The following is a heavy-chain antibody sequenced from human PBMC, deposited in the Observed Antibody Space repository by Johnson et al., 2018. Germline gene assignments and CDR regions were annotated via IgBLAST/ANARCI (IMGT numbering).Heavy chain of an antibody. Sequence: EVQLVETGGGLIQPGGSLRLSCAASGFSFDDYAMHWVRQAPGKGLEWVSGISWNSGSIGYADSVKGRFTIARDNAKNSLYLQMNSLRAEDTALYYCAKDISSGDSYGGYYYDGRDVWGQGTTVTVSS. CDR2: ISWNSGSI. CDR3: AKDISSGDSYGGYYYDGRDV. V-gene: IGHV3-9*01. D-gene: IGHD5-18*01. CDR1: GFSFDDYA. J-gene: IGHJ6*02.